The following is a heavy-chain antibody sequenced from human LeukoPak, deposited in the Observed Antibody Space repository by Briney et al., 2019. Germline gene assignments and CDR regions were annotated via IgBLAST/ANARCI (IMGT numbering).Heavy chain of an antibody. CDR2: IRYDGSNK. CDR3: AVRPNGYYYYGMDV. Sequence: PGGSLRLSCAASGFTFSSYGMHWVRQAPGKGLEGVAFIRYDGSNKYYADSVKGRFTISRDNSKNTLYLQMNSLRAEDTAVYYCAVRPNGYYYYGMDVWGQGTTVTVSS. D-gene: IGHD2-8*01. CDR1: GFTFSSYG. J-gene: IGHJ6*02. V-gene: IGHV3-30*02.